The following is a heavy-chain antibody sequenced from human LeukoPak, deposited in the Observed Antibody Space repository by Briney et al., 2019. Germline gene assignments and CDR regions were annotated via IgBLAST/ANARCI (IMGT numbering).Heavy chain of an antibody. J-gene: IGHJ1*01. CDR1: GFTFSTYT. D-gene: IGHD4-17*01. CDR2: ISYDGSNK. V-gene: IGHV3-30*04. Sequence: PGGSLRLSCAASGFTFSTYTMHWVRQAPGKGLEWVAVISYDGSNKYYAESVKGRFTVSRDNSKNTLYLQMNSLRAEDTAVYYCTVTTPRTPLYFQHWGQGTLVTVSS. CDR3: TVTTPRTPLYFQH.